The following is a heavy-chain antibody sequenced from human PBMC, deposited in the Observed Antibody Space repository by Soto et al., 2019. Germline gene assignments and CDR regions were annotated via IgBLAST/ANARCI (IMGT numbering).Heavy chain of an antibody. D-gene: IGHD5-12*01. CDR1: GGTFSSYA. Sequence: GASVKVSCKASGGTFSSYAISWVRQAPGQGLEWMGGIIPIFGTANYAQKFQGRVTITADESTSTAYMELSSLRSEDTAVYFFAVKQEMATILGGIDYWGEGTLVTVSS. V-gene: IGHV1-69*13. J-gene: IGHJ4*02. CDR3: AVKQEMATILGGIDY. CDR2: IIPIFGTA.